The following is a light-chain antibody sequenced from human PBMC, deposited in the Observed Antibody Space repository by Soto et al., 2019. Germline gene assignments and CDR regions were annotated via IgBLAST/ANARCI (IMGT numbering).Light chain of an antibody. Sequence: DIQMTQSPSTLSASVGDSVTITCRASQSVSGWLAWYQQKPGKAPKLLIYDASTLQSGVPSRFSGSGSGTEFTLSISSLQPDDFATYYCQQYNSYWAFGQGTKVVLK. CDR3: QQYNSYWA. J-gene: IGKJ1*01. CDR1: QSVSGW. CDR2: DAS. V-gene: IGKV1-5*01.